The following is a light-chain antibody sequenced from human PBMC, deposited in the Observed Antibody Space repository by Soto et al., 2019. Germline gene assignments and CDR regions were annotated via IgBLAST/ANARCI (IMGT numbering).Light chain of an antibody. J-gene: IGKJ3*01. CDR3: QQRSNWLFT. V-gene: IGKV3-11*01. CDR2: DAS. Sequence: EIVLTQSPATLSLPPGERATLSCRASQSVSSYLAWYQQKPGQAPRLLIYDASNMATGTPARFSGSGSGTDFTLTISSLEPEDFAVYYCQQRSNWLFTFGPGTKVDIK. CDR1: QSVSSY.